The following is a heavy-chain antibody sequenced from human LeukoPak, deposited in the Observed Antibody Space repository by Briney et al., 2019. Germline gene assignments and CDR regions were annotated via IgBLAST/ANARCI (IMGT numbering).Heavy chain of an antibody. D-gene: IGHD3-10*01. V-gene: IGHV3-48*03. CDR1: GFTFNDYA. J-gene: IGHJ3*02. CDR2: ISSSGSTI. Sequence: GGSLRLSCASSGFTFNDYAMHWVRQAPGKGLEWVSYISSSGSTIYYADSVKGRFTISRDNAKNSLYLQMNRLRAEDTAVYYCARDLTMGAFDIWGQGTMVTVSS. CDR3: ARDLTMGAFDI.